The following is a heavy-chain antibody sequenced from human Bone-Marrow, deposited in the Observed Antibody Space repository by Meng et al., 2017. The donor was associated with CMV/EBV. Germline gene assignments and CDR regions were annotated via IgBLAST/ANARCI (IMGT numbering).Heavy chain of an antibody. D-gene: IGHD5-12*01. J-gene: IGHJ6*02. CDR1: GFTFDDYT. CDR2: IGRDGGST. V-gene: IGHV3-43*01. CDR3: AKDLVPTTYYYYGMDV. Sequence: GGSLRLSCAASGFTFDDYTMHWVRQTPGKGLEWVSLIGRDGGSTYYADSVKGRFTISRDNSKNSLYLQMNSLRTEDTALYYCAKDLVPTTYYYYGMDVWGQGITVTVSS.